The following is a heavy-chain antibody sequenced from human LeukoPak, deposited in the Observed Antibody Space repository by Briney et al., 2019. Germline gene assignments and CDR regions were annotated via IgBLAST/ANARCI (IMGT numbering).Heavy chain of an antibody. CDR1: GGTFSSYA. CDR3: ARGITMVRGVIYGGWFDP. Sequence: ASVKVSCKASGGTFSSYAISWVRQAPGQGLEWMGGIIPIFGTANYAQKFQGRVTITADESTSTAYMELSSLRSEDTAVYYCARGITMVRGVIYGGWFDPWGQGTLVTVS. CDR2: IIPIFGTA. V-gene: IGHV1-69*13. J-gene: IGHJ5*02. D-gene: IGHD3-10*01.